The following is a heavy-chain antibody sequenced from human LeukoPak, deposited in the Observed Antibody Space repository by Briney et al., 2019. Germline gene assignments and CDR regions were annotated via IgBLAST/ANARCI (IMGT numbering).Heavy chain of an antibody. CDR2: ISAYNGNT. CDR1: GYLFTSFG. J-gene: IGHJ4*02. V-gene: IGHV1-18*01. D-gene: IGHD1-26*01. CDR3: ARDRLVVGPKAPDY. Sequence: ASVKVSCKTSGYLFTSFGISWVRQAPGQGLEWMGWISAYNGNTDFAQNLQGRVTMTTDTPTSTAYMELRSLRSDDTAVYYCARDRLVVGPKAPDYWGQGTLVTFST.